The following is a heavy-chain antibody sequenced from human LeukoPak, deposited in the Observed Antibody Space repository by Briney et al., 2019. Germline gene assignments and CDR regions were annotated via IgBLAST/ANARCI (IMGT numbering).Heavy chain of an antibody. D-gene: IGHD5-24*01. Sequence: PSETLSLTCAVYGGSFSGYYWSWIRQPPGKGLEWIGEINHSGSTNYNPSLKSRVTISVDTSKNQFSLKLSSVTAADTAVYYRARGRGEMATTQYYFDYWGQGTLVTVSS. V-gene: IGHV4-34*01. CDR3: ARGRGEMATTQYYFDY. CDR2: INHSGST. J-gene: IGHJ4*02. CDR1: GGSFSGYY.